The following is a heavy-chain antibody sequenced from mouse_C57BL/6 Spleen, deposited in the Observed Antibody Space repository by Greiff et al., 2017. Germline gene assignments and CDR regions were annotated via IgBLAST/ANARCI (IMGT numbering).Heavy chain of an antibody. V-gene: IGHV1-15*01. Sequence: VKVVESGAELVRPGASVTLSCKASGYTFTDYEMHWVKQTPVHGLEWIGAIDPETGGTAYNQKFKGKAILTADKSSSTAYMELRSLTSEDSAVYYCTRYYGSSYWFAYWGQGTLVTVSA. CDR2: IDPETGGT. CDR1: GYTFTDYE. J-gene: IGHJ3*01. D-gene: IGHD1-1*01. CDR3: TRYYGSSYWFAY.